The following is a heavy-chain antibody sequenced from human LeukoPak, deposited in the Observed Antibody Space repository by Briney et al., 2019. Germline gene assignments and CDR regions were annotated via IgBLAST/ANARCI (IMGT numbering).Heavy chain of an antibody. Sequence: AGGSLRLSCVASGFTFSSYSMHWVRQAPGKGLVWVSRIFVDGSSTSYADSVKGRFTISRDNTKNTLYLQMSSLRDDDTAVYYCARAGASYAMDVWGQGTTVTVS. CDR1: GFTFSSYS. J-gene: IGHJ6*02. CDR2: IFVDGSST. D-gene: IGHD1-14*01. CDR3: ARAGASYAMDV. V-gene: IGHV3-74*01.